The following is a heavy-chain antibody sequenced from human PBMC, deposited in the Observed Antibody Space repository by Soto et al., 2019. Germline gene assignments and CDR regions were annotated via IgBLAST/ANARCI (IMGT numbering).Heavy chain of an antibody. J-gene: IGHJ5*02. CDR3: ARGRYCSGGSCYSLGNWFDP. CDR2: IYYSGST. D-gene: IGHD2-15*01. Sequence: SETLSLTCTVSGGSISSGDYYWSWIRQPPGKGLEWIGYIYYSGSTYYNPSLKSRVTISVDTSKNQFSLKLSSVTAAETAVYYCARGRYCSGGSCYSLGNWFDPWGQGTLVTVSS. V-gene: IGHV4-30-4*01. CDR1: GGSISSGDYY.